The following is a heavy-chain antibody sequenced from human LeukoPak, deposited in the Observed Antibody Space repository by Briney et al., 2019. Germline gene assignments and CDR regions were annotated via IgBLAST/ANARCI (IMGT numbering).Heavy chain of an antibody. J-gene: IGHJ6*03. Sequence: ASVKVSCKASGGTFSSYAISWVRQAPGQGLEWMGGIIPIFGTANYAQKFQGRVTITADESTSTAYMELSSLRSEDTAVYYCARGTTTTGGSVPYYYYYYMDVWGKGTTVTISS. CDR1: GGTFSSYA. D-gene: IGHD1/OR15-1a*01. V-gene: IGHV1-69*13. CDR2: IIPIFGTA. CDR3: ARGTTTTGGSVPYYYYYYMDV.